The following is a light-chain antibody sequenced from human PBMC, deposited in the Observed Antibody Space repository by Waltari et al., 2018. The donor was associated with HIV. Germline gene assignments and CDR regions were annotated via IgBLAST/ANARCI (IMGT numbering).Light chain of an antibody. CDR2: GDS. CDR3: STWDDRLNGPVV. J-gene: IGLJ2*01. Sequence: QSVLAQPPSASGTPGQRVTISCSGSRSNIGSNSVNWYQHFPGTAPKLLISGDSLRPSGVPARFSGSKFGTSASLVITGLQSGDEADYYCSTWDDRLNGPVVFGGGTRLTVL. V-gene: IGLV1-44*01. CDR1: RSNIGSNS.